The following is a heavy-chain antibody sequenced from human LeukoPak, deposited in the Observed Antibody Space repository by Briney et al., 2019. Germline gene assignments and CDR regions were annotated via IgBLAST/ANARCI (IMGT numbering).Heavy chain of an antibody. CDR1: GDAITGSSYY. D-gene: IGHD3-22*01. Sequence: SETLSLTCTVSGDAITGSSYYWGWIRQSPGKGLEWIGSMYYSGNTYSNPSLESRVTMSADTSKNQFSLKLNSVSVADTAVYYCARQYFDRTGYYYFDYCGQGTLVIVSS. J-gene: IGHJ4*02. V-gene: IGHV4-39*01. CDR3: ARQYFDRTGYYYFDY. CDR2: MYYSGNT.